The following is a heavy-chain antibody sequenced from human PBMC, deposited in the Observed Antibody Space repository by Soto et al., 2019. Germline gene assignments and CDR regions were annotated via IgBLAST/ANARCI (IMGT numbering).Heavy chain of an antibody. J-gene: IGHJ5*02. CDR3: AREDAARIERWFDA. CDR1: GGSIISASYS. D-gene: IGHD6-6*01. Sequence: VQLQGSGPRLVKPSQTLSLSCAVSGGSIISASYSWNWIRQSPGRGLEWIGHIYSSWSTYYNPSLKSRVSISVDTSNNQFSLKLTSVTAADTAVYFCAREDAARIERWFDAWGQGILVTVSS. V-gene: IGHV4-31*11. CDR2: IYSSWST.